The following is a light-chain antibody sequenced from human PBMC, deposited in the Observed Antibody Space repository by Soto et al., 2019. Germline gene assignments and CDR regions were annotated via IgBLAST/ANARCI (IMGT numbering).Light chain of an antibody. CDR2: SDD. CDR3: AAWDDSLNGWV. Sequence: QSVLTQPPSASETPGQRVTISCSGRSSNIGSNPVSWYQQLPGTAPRVLILSDDQRPSGVPDRFSGSKSGTSASLAISGLQSDDEADYYCAAWDDSLNGWVFGGGTKVTVL. CDR1: SSNIGSNP. V-gene: IGLV1-44*01. J-gene: IGLJ3*02.